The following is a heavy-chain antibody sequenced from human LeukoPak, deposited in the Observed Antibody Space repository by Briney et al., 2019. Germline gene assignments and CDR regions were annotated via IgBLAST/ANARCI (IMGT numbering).Heavy chain of an antibody. J-gene: IGHJ1*01. Sequence: PGGSLRLSCEASGFAFRDYWMSWVRQAPGKGLEWVANINEDGSKKHYLDSVEGRFTISRDNDKNSLYLEMNSLRAEDTAVFYCASDSAFRLHCRGQGTLVTVSS. CDR1: GFAFRDYW. D-gene: IGHD1-26*01. CDR3: ASDSAFRLHC. CDR2: INEDGSKK. V-gene: IGHV3-7*03.